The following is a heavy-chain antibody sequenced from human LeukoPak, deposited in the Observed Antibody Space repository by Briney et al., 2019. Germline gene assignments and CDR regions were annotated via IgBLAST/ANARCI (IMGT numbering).Heavy chain of an antibody. J-gene: IGHJ5*02. CDR2: ISSSGSTI. V-gene: IGHV3-11*01. D-gene: IGHD6-19*01. CDR3: ARDIAVAGTSWFDP. Sequence: GGSLRLSCAASGFTFSDYYMSWIRQAPGKGLEWVSYISSSGSTIYYAGSVKGRFTISRDNAKNSLYLQMNSLRAEDTAVYYCARDIAVAGTSWFDPWGQGTLVTASS. CDR1: GFTFSDYY.